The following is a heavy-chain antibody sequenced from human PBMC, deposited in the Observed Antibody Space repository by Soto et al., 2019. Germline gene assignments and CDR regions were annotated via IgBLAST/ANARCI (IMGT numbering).Heavy chain of an antibody. CDR2: INHSGST. V-gene: IGHV4-34*01. Sequence: PSETLSLTCAVYGGSFSGYYWSWIRQPPGKGLEWIGEINHSGSTNYNPSLKSRVTISVDTSKNQFSLKLSSVTAADTAVYYCARLSVIAVASSGKGTRVTV. D-gene: IGHD6-19*01. CDR1: GGSFSGYY. CDR3: ARLSVIAVAS. J-gene: IGHJ5*02.